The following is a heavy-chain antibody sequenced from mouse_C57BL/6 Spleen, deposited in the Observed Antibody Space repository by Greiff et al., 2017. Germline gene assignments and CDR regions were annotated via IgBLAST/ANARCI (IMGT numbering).Heavy chain of an antibody. D-gene: IGHD3-2*02. CDR2: IHYDGSST. V-gene: IGHV5-16*01. CDR3: ERVPHSGYLDY. J-gene: IGHJ2*01. Sequence: EVQLLESEGGLVQPGSSMKLSCTASGFTFSDYYMAWVRQVPDQGLEWVANIHYDGSSTYYLDSLKSRFIISRDNAKNILYLQMSSLTSEEAATYYCERVPHSGYLDYWGQGTTLTVSS. CDR1: GFTFSDYY.